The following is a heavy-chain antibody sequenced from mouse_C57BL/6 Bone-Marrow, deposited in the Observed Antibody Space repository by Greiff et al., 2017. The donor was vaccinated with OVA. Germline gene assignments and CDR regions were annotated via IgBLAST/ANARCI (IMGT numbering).Heavy chain of an antibody. CDR1: GYTFTSYW. J-gene: IGHJ3*01. V-gene: IGHV1-72*01. D-gene: IGHD2-4*01. Sequence: QVQLQQPGPELVKPGASVKLSCKASGYTFTSYWLHWVKQRPGRGLEWIVCIYPNRGGTKYNDTFKSKSTLTVDKPSSTAYMQLSSLTSEDSAVYYGARGGLPFAYWGQGTLVTVSA. CDR3: ARGGLPFAY. CDR2: IYPNRGGT.